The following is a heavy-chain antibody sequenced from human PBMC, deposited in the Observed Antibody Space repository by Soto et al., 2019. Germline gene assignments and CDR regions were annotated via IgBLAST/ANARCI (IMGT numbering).Heavy chain of an antibody. CDR1: GYTFTMYA. CDR3: ARSPAATGTSWFDP. Sequence: ASVKVSCKASGYTFTMYAISWVRQAPGQGLEWMGWISAYNGNTNYAQKFQGRVTMTTDTSTSTAYMEVRSLRSDDTAMYYCARSPAATGTSWFDPWGQGTLVTVSS. V-gene: IGHV1-18*04. CDR2: ISAYNGNT. D-gene: IGHD6-13*01. J-gene: IGHJ5*02.